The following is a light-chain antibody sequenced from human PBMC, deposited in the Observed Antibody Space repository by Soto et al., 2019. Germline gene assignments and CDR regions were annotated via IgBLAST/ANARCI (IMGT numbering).Light chain of an antibody. CDR2: DAS. Sequence: DIQMTQSPSSLSASVGDRVTITCQASQDISNYLNWYQQKPGKAPKLLIYDASNLETGVPSRFSGSGSGTEFTLTISSLQPEDFATYYCQQTYSSPQTFGQGTKLEIK. CDR1: QDISNY. V-gene: IGKV1-33*01. CDR3: QQTYSSPQT. J-gene: IGKJ2*01.